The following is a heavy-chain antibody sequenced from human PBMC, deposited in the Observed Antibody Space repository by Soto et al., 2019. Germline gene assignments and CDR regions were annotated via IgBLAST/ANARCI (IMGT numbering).Heavy chain of an antibody. V-gene: IGHV3-30*18. D-gene: IGHD3-22*01. CDR3: AKGTYYYDSSGYQAQFDY. J-gene: IGHJ4*02. CDR1: GFTFSSYG. Sequence: GGSLRLSCAASGFTFSSYGMHWVRQAPGKGLEWVAVISYDGSNKYYADSVKGRFTISRDNSKNTLYLQMNSLRAEDTAVYYCAKGTYYYDSSGYQAQFDYWGQGPLVTVSS. CDR2: ISYDGSNK.